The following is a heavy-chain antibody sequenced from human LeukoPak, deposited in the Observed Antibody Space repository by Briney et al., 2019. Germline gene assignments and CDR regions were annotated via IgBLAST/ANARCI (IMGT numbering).Heavy chain of an antibody. V-gene: IGHV4-4*07. CDR2: IYTSGST. CDR1: GDSISSYY. Sequence: PSETLSLTCSVSGDSISSYYWSWIRRPAGKGLEWIGRIYTSGSTNYNPSLKSRVTMSVDTSKNQFSLKLTSVTAADTAVYYCARSYCSGGSCLNWFDPWGLGTLVTVSS. D-gene: IGHD2-15*01. CDR3: ARSYCSGGSCLNWFDP. J-gene: IGHJ5*02.